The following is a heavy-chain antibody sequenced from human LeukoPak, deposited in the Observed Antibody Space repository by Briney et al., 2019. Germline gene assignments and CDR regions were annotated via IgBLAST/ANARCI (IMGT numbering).Heavy chain of an antibody. CDR1: GGSISSSSYY. J-gene: IGHJ4*02. CDR3: ARGKGGLRGIAVAGTVDY. CDR2: IYYSGST. Sequence: SETLSLTCTVSGGSISSSSYYWGWIRQPPGKGLEWIGSIYYSGSTYYNPSLKSRVTISVDTSKNQFSLKLSSVTAADTAVYYCARGKGGLRGIAVAGTVDYWGQGTLVTVSS. D-gene: IGHD6-19*01. V-gene: IGHV4-39*07.